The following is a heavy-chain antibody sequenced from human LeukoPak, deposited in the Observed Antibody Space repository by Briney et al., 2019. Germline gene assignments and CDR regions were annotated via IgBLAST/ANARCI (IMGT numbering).Heavy chain of an antibody. Sequence: SQTLSLTCTVSGGSISSGSYYWSWIRQPAGKGLEWIGRIYTSGSTNYNPSLKSRVTISVDTSKNQFSLKLSSVTAADTAVYYCAGSPGGYFDYWGQGTLVTVSS. V-gene: IGHV4-61*02. CDR1: GGSISSGSYY. D-gene: IGHD1-14*01. J-gene: IGHJ4*02. CDR2: IYTSGST. CDR3: AGSPGGYFDY.